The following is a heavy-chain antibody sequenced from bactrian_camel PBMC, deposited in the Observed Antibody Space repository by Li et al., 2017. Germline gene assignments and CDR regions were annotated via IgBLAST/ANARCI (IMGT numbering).Heavy chain of an antibody. Sequence: HVQLVESGGGSVQPGESLRFSCVASGNIGRSNCMAWVRQAPGKEREAVARIQVPNDNAYYADSVKDRFTISRNNANNTLYLQLNTLKTEDAAMYYCAKDGGSDYDPTSLAPPTLGGLGTQVTVS. D-gene: IGHD4*01. J-gene: IGHJ4*01. CDR3: AKDGGSDYDPTSLAPPTL. V-gene: IGHV3S1*01. CDR2: IQVPNDNA. CDR1: GNIGRSNC.